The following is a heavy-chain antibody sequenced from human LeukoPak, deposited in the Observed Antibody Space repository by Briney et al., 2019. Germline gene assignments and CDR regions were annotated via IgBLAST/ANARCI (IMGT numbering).Heavy chain of an antibody. CDR3: ARGYYGRGSYIDY. Sequence: SETLSLTCAVYGGSFSGYYWSWIRQPPGKGLEWIGEINHSGSTNYDPSLKSRVTISVDTSKNQFSLKLSSVTAADTAVYYCARGYYGRGSYIDYWGQGTLVTVSS. D-gene: IGHD3-10*01. CDR1: GGSFSGYY. CDR2: INHSGST. V-gene: IGHV4-34*01. J-gene: IGHJ4*02.